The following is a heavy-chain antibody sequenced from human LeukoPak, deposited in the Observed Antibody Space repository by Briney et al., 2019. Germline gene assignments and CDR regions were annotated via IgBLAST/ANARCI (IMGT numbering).Heavy chain of an antibody. V-gene: IGHV3-21*01. CDR2: ISSSSSYI. D-gene: IGHD3-16*01. CDR1: GFTVSNNY. CDR3: ARDMSIDY. J-gene: IGHJ4*02. Sequence: GGSLRLSCAASGFTVSNNYMNWVRQAPGKGLEWVSSISSSSSYIYYADSVKGRFTISRDNAKNSLYLQMNSLRAEDTAVYYCARDMSIDYWGQGTLVTVSS.